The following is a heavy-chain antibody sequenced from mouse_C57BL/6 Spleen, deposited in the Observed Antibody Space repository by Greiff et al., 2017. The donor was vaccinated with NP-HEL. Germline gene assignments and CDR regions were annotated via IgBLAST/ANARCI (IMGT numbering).Heavy chain of an antibody. J-gene: IGHJ4*01. CDR3: ARRPYYYGSSSAMDY. D-gene: IGHD1-1*01. CDR2: IDPSDSYT. CDR1: GYTFTSYW. Sequence: QVQLQQPGAELVRPGTSVKLSCKASGYTFTSYWMHWVKQRPGQGLEWIGVIDPSDSYTNYNQKFKGKATLTVDTSSSTAYMQLSSLTSEDSAVYYCARRPYYYGSSSAMDYWGQGTSVTVSS. V-gene: IGHV1-59*01.